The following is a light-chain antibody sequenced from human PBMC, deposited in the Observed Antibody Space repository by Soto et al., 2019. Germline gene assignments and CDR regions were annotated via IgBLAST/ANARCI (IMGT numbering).Light chain of an antibody. CDR1: QDIANS. V-gene: IGKV1-33*01. CDR3: HQHENLPPT. Sequence: DIQMTQSPSSRSASIGDRVIRTCQASQDIANSLNWYQHKPGEAPKLLIYDASNLERGVPARFSGSGSGTDFSFTISSLQPEDIATYYCHQHENLPPTFGQGKRLEIK. J-gene: IGKJ5*01. CDR2: DAS.